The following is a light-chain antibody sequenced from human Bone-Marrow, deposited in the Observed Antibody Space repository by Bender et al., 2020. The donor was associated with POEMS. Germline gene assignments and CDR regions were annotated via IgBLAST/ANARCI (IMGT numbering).Light chain of an antibody. CDR3: CSYAISSTYV. V-gene: IGLV2-23*02. Sequence: QSALTQPASVSGSPGQSITISCTGTSSDVGSYNVVSWYQQHPGKAPKLLIYDVSRWPSGISNRFSGSKSGSTASLTISGLQAEDEADYYCCSYAISSTYVFGTGTKVTVL. J-gene: IGLJ1*01. CDR1: SSDVGSYNV. CDR2: DVS.